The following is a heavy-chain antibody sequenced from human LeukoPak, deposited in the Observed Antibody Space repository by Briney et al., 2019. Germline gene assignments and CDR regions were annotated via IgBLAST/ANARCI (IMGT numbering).Heavy chain of an antibody. J-gene: IGHJ4*02. V-gene: IGHV3-7*01. CDR2: IKQDGSEK. Sequence: GGSLRLSCAASGFTFSSYWMSWVRQAPGKGLEWVANIKQDGSEKYYVDSVKGRFTISRGNAKNSLYLQMNSLRAEDTAVYYCARDISASYYDSSGYYPFDYWGQGTLVTVSS. D-gene: IGHD3-22*01. CDR3: ARDISASYYDSSGYYPFDY. CDR1: GFTFSSYW.